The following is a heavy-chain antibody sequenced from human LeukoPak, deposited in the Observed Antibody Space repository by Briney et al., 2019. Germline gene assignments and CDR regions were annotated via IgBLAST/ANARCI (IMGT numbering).Heavy chain of an antibody. CDR3: ARGAGLRYFDY. J-gene: IGHJ4*02. Sequence: SETLSLSCTVSGGSISSYYWSWIRQPAGKGLEWIGRIYTSGSTNYNPSLKNRVTMSVDTSKNQLSLNLSSVTAADTAVYYCARGAGLRYFDYWGQGTLVTVSS. CDR1: GGSISSYY. CDR2: IYTSGST. V-gene: IGHV4-4*07.